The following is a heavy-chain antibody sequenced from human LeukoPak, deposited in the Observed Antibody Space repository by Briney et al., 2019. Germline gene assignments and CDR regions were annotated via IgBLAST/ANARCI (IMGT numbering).Heavy chain of an antibody. D-gene: IGHD1-26*01. CDR3: AKAGGSRNYFDY. Sequence: PGGSLRLSCAASGFTFSSYAMSWVRQAPGKGLEWVSAISGSGGSRYYADCVKGRFTISRDNSKNTLYLQMNSLRAEDTAVYYCAKAGGSRNYFDYWGQGPLVTVSS. J-gene: IGHJ4*02. CDR2: ISGSGGSR. V-gene: IGHV3-23*01. CDR1: GFTFSSYA.